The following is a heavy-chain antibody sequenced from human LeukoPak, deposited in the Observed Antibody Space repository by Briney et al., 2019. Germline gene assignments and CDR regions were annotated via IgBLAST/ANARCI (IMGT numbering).Heavy chain of an antibody. D-gene: IGHD2-21*01. CDR3: ARGPTLFYYFDY. CDR1: GGTFSSHA. Sequence: GASVKVSCKASGGTFSSHAISWVRQAPGQGLEWMGGIIPIFGTANYAQKFQGRVTITTDESTSTAYMELSSLRSEDTAVYYCARGPTLFYYFDYWGQGTLVTVSS. J-gene: IGHJ4*02. CDR2: IIPIFGTA. V-gene: IGHV1-69*05.